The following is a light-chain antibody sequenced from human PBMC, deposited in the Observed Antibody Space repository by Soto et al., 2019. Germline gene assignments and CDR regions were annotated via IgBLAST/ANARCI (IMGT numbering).Light chain of an antibody. CDR2: DAS. V-gene: IGKV3-20*01. CDR3: HQYGRSPRGT. Sequence: EIVLTQSPATLSLSPGERATLSCRASQSVSNYLAWYQQKPGQAPRLLIYDASSRATGIPDRFSGSGSGTDFTLTISSLEPEDFAVYYCHQYGRSPRGTFGQGTKVDIK. J-gene: IGKJ1*01. CDR1: QSVSNY.